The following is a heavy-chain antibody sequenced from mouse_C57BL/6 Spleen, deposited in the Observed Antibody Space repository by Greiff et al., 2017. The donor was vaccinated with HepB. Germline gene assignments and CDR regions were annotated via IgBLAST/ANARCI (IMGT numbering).Heavy chain of an antibody. Sequence: QVQLQQSGAELVRPGASVTLSCKASGYTFTDYEMHWVKQTTVHGLEWIGAIDPETGGTAYNQKFKGKAILTADKSSSTAYMELRSLTSEDSAVYYCTRDGRGAMDYWGQGTSVTVSS. J-gene: IGHJ4*01. CDR1: GYTFTDYE. CDR2: IDPETGGT. V-gene: IGHV1-15*01. CDR3: TRDGRGAMDY.